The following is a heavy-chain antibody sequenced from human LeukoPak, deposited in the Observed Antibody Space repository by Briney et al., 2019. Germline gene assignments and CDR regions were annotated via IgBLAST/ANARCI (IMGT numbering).Heavy chain of an antibody. CDR1: GYTFTGYY. D-gene: IGHD2-15*01. Sequence: ASVKVSCKASGYTFTGYYMHWVRQAPGQGLEWMGWINPNSDGTNYAQKFQGRVTMTRDTSISTAYMELSSLTYDDTAVYYCARGVLLQGRGAFDIWGQGAMVTVSS. V-gene: IGHV1-2*02. CDR2: INPNSDGT. CDR3: ARGVLLQGRGAFDI. J-gene: IGHJ3*02.